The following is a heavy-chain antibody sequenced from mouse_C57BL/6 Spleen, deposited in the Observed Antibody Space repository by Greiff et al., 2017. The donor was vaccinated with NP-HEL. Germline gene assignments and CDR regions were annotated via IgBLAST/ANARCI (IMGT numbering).Heavy chain of an antibody. Sequence: VQLQQPGAELVKPGASVKLSCKASGYTFTSYWMHWVKQRPGQGLEWIGMIHPNSGSTNYNEKFKSKATLTVDKSSSTAYMQLSSLTSEDSAVYDGARRGYGSSYGYFDVWGTGTTVTVSS. CDR2: IHPNSGST. CDR1: GYTFTSYW. D-gene: IGHD1-1*01. V-gene: IGHV1-64*01. CDR3: ARRGYGSSYGYFDV. J-gene: IGHJ1*03.